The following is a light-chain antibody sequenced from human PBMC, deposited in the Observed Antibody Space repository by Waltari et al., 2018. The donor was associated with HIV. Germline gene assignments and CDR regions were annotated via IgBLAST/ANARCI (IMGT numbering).Light chain of an antibody. J-gene: IGKJ2*01. Sequence: EIVLTQSPGTLSLSPGERATLSCRASQSVSSSYLAWYQQKPGQAPRLLIYGASIRATGIPDRFSGSGSGTDFILTISRLEPEDFAVYYCQQSGTSPYTFGQGTKLEIK. CDR2: GAS. CDR3: QQSGTSPYT. CDR1: QSVSSSY. V-gene: IGKV3-20*01.